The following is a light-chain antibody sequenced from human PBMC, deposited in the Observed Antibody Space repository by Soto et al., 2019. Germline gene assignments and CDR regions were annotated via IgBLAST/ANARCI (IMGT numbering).Light chain of an antibody. V-gene: IGKV3-20*01. CDR3: XXXXXSPWT. J-gene: IGKJ1*01. CDR2: GAS. CDR1: QSVSSXY. Sequence: EIVLTQSPGTLSLSPGXXXXXXXXASQSVSSXYLAWYQQKPGQAPRLLIYGASSRATGIPDRFSGSGSGTDFTLTISRLXXXXXXXXXXXXXXXSPWTFGQGTKVEIK.